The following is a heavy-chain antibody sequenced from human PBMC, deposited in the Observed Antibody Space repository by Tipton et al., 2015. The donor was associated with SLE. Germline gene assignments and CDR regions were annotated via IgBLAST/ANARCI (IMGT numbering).Heavy chain of an antibody. V-gene: IGHV4-61*09. CDR3: ARLGGFDRNGDYYNTLNI. Sequence: LRLSCTVSGASISSGNYFWTWIRQPAGNGLDWLGHVYTSGSTDYNPSLKSRVTIPLDTSKNQFSLKLISVTAADTAVYYCARLGGFDRNGDYYNTLNIWGQGTKVTVSS. J-gene: IGHJ3*02. CDR1: GASISSGNYF. D-gene: IGHD3-22*01. CDR2: VYTSGST.